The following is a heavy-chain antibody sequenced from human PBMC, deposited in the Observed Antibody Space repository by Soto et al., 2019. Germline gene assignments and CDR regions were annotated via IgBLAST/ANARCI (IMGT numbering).Heavy chain of an antibody. J-gene: IGHJ5*02. V-gene: IGHV1-18*04. CDR1: GYPFTSYG. Sequence: XPVKVSSTASGYPFTSYGIIWGRQAPGQGLEWMGWISAYNGNTNYAQKLQGRVTISVDTSKNQFSLKLSSVTAADTAVYYCERDSYSWFDPWGQGTLVTFSS. CDR2: ISAYNGNT. CDR3: ERDSYSWFDP.